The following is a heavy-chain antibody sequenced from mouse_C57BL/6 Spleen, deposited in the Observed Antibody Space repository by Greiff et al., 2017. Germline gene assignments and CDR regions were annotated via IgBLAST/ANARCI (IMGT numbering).Heavy chain of an antibody. CDR1: GFSLTSYG. J-gene: IGHJ4*01. Sequence: QVQLQQSGPGLVQPSQSLSITCTVSGFSLTSYGVHWVRQSPGKGLEWLGVIWRGGSTDYNAAFMSRLSITKDNSKSQVFFKMNSLQADDTAIYYCAKKTYYDYDVGAMDYWGQGTSVTVSS. D-gene: IGHD2-4*01. V-gene: IGHV2-5*01. CDR2: IWRGGST. CDR3: AKKTYYDYDVGAMDY.